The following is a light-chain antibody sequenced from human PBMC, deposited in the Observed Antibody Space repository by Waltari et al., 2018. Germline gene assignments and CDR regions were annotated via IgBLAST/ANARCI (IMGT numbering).Light chain of an antibody. CDR1: QGVRNE. CDR3: QQDYNCPRT. J-gene: IGKJ1*01. CDR2: APS. Sequence: AIQMTQSPATLSASLGERATLTCRASQGVRNELGWYQQKPGEAPKLLIYAPSNLHSGVPSKFSGSGSGTDFTLTISSLQPEDFATYYCQQDYNCPRTFGQGTKVEIK. V-gene: IGKV1-6*01.